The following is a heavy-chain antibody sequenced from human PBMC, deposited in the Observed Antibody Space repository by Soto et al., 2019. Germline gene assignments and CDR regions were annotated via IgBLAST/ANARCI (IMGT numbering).Heavy chain of an antibody. J-gene: IGHJ4*02. Sequence: PGGSLRLSCAASGFTFSDYAMTWVRQAPGKGLEWVSSTSSSGGATYYADSVKDRFTISRDNSKNTLYLQMNSLTDEDTAVYYCTKGPSRAYSGSSRYSDSWGQGALVTVSS. CDR2: TSSSGGAT. D-gene: IGHD6-6*01. V-gene: IGHV3-23*01. CDR3: TKGPSRAYSGSSRYSDS. CDR1: GFTFSDYA.